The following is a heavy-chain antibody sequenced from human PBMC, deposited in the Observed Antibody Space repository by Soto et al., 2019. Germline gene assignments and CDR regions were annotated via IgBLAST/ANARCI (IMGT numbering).Heavy chain of an antibody. D-gene: IGHD1-26*01. Sequence: DVQLLESGGGLVQPGGSLTLSCAASRFIFSDFAMSWVRRAPGKGLEWVSGIGGGGTETYYADSVKGRFTISRDNSKNTQYLQMNSLRDEDTAVYYCAKDAVPYNGKWDWFDSWGQGTMVTVSS. CDR3: AKDAVPYNGKWDWFDS. CDR1: RFIFSDFA. CDR2: IGGGGTET. V-gene: IGHV3-23*01. J-gene: IGHJ5*01.